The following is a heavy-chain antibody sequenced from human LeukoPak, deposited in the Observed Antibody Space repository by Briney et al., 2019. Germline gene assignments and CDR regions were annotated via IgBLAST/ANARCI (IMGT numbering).Heavy chain of an antibody. CDR2: IGGGGGST. J-gene: IGHJ4*02. Sequence: AGGSLRLSCAASGFTFNSYAMSRVRQAPGKGLEWVSAIGGGGGSTYYADSVKGRFTISRDNSKNTLYLQMNSLRAEDTAVYYCAKRGMTTIKEGFDYWGQGALVTVSS. D-gene: IGHD5-24*01. CDR1: GFTFNSYA. CDR3: AKRGMTTIKEGFDY. V-gene: IGHV3-23*01.